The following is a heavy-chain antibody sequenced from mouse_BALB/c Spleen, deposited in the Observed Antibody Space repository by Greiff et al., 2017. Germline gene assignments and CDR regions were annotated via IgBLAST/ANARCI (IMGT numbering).Heavy chain of an antibody. CDR2: INSNGGST. V-gene: IGHV5-6-2*01. D-gene: IGHD1-1*01. CDR3: ARPGITTVVEEGFAY. CDR1: GFTFSSYY. Sequence: EVHLVESGGGLVKLGGSLKLSCAASGFTFSSYYMSWVRQTPEKRLELVAAINSNGGSTYYPDTVKGRFTISRDNAKNTLYLQMSSLKSEDTALYYCARPGITTVVEEGFAYWGQGTLVTVSA. J-gene: IGHJ3*01.